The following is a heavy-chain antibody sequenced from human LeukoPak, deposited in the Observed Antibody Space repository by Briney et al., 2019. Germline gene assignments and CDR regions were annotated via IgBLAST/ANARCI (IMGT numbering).Heavy chain of an antibody. Sequence: GASVKVSCKASGYTFTGYYMHWVRQAPGQGLEWMGWIHPNSGGTNYAQKLQGRVTMTTDTSTSTAYMELRSLRSDDTAVYYCARDYPTGRGALDYWGQGTLVTVSS. D-gene: IGHD4-17*01. CDR2: IHPNSGGT. CDR1: GYTFTGYY. CDR3: ARDYPTGRGALDY. V-gene: IGHV1-2*02. J-gene: IGHJ4*02.